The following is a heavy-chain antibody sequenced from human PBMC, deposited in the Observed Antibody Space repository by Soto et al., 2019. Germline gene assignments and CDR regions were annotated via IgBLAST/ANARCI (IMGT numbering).Heavy chain of an antibody. CDR3: ARDLSSSWYNGTFYFDS. D-gene: IGHD6-19*01. V-gene: IGHV1-69*06. J-gene: IGHJ4*02. Sequence: QVQLVQSGAEGRKPGSSVKVSCKASGGTFTTYDISWVRQAPGQGLEWMGGIIPLFDATKYAQKFQGRVTITADKSTGTAYMELSSLRSEDTAMYYCARDLSSSWYNGTFYFDSWGQGTLVTVSS. CDR1: GGTFTTYD. CDR2: IIPLFDAT.